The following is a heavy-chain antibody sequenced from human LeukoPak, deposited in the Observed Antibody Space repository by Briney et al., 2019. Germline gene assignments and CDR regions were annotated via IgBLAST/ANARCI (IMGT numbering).Heavy chain of an antibody. CDR1: GYTFTSYY. Sequence: GASVKVSCKASGYTFTSYYMHWVRQAPGQGLEWMGWINPNSGGTNYAQKFQGRVTMTRDTSISTAYMELSRLRSDDTAVYYCARAFTYYYDSSDFDPWGQGTLVTVSS. J-gene: IGHJ5*02. CDR2: INPNSGGT. D-gene: IGHD3-22*01. CDR3: ARAFTYYYDSSDFDP. V-gene: IGHV1-2*02.